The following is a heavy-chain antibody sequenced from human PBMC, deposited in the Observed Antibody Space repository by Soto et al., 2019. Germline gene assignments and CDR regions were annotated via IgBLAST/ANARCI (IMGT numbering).Heavy chain of an antibody. J-gene: IGHJ5*02. Sequence: PGGSRRLSWAASGFTFSSYGMNWVRQAPGKGLEWVSYISISGSTIYYADSVKGRFTISRDNAKNSLYLQMNSLRAEDTAVYYCARVRSIAVAGTIPPGWFDPWGQGTLVTVSS. CDR3: ARVRSIAVAGTIPPGWFDP. CDR1: GFTFSSYG. CDR2: ISISGSTI. V-gene: IGHV3-48*03. D-gene: IGHD6-19*01.